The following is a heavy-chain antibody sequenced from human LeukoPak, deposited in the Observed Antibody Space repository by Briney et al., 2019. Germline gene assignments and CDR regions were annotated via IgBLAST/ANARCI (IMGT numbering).Heavy chain of an antibody. CDR2: INHSGST. V-gene: IGHV4-34*01. D-gene: IGHD2-2*01. Sequence: SETLSLTCAVYGGSFSGYYWSWTRQPPGKGLEWIGEINHSGSTNYNPSLKSRVTISVNTSKNQFSLKLSSVTAADTAVYYCARGQDCSSTSCLNWFDPWGQGTLVTVSS. CDR1: GGSFSGYY. J-gene: IGHJ5*02. CDR3: ARGQDCSSTSCLNWFDP.